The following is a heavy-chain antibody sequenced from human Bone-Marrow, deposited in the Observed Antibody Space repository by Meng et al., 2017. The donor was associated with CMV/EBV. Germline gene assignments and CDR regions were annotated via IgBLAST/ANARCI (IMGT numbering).Heavy chain of an antibody. J-gene: IGHJ4*02. CDR2: SNAGNGNT. V-gene: IGHV1-3*02. CDR1: GYTFTSYA. CDR3: ARVRYCSSTSCSGGSEY. D-gene: IGHD2-2*01. Sequence: ASVKVSCKASGYTFTSYAMHWVRQAPGQRLEWMGWSNAGNGNTKYSQEFQDRVTMTRDTSTSTVYMELSSLRSEDTAVYYCARVRYCSSTSCSGGSEYWGQGTLVTVSS.